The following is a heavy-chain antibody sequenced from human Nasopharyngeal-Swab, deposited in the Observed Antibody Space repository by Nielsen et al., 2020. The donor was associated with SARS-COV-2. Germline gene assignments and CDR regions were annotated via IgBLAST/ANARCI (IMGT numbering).Heavy chain of an antibody. CDR3: ARGDLVVVPSPILGLGPFFYYYYLDV. CDR2: VSHSGSI. J-gene: IGHJ6*03. CDR1: GGSVSSNDW. Sequence: SEPLSLTCAVSGGSVSSNDWWTWVRQSPGKGLEWIGEVSHSGSINYNPSLKSRVTLSMDKSKRQFSLRLTSVSAADTAVYFCARGDLVVVPSPILGLGPFFYYYYLDVWGKGTTVTVSS. V-gene: IGHV4-4*02. D-gene: IGHD2-2*01.